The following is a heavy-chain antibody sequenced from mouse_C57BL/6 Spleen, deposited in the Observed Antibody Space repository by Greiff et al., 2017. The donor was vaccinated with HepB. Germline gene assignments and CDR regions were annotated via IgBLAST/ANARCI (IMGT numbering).Heavy chain of an antibody. CDR2: IYPGDGDT. D-gene: IGHD4-1*01. J-gene: IGHJ4*01. CDR3: ARPGGDY. Sequence: VQLQQSGPELVKPGASVKISCKASGYAFSSSWMNWVKQRPGKGLEWIGRIYPGDGDTNYNGKFKGKATLTADKSSSTAYMQLSSLTSEDSAVYFCARPGGDYWGQGTSVTVSS. V-gene: IGHV1-82*01. CDR1: GYAFSSSW.